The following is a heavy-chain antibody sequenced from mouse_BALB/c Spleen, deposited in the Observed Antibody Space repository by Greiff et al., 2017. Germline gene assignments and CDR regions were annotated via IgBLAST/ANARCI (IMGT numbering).Heavy chain of an antibody. V-gene: IGHV5-6-3*01. J-gene: IGHJ1*01. CDR2: INSNGGST. CDR3: ARERFLGNYYFDV. Sequence: EVQGVESGGGLVQPGGSLKLSCAASGFTFSSYGMSWVRQTPDKRLELVATINSNGGSTYYPDSVKGRFTISRDNAKNTLYLQMSSLKSEDTAMYYCARERFLGNYYFDVWGAGTTVTVSS. CDR1: GFTFSSYG. D-gene: IGHD2-1*01.